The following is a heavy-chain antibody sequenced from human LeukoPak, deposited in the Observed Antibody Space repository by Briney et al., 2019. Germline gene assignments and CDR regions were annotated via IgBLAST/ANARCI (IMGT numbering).Heavy chain of an antibody. J-gene: IGHJ4*02. CDR3: ARGHYYDSSGYYDLGY. D-gene: IGHD3-22*01. CDR2: IIPILGIA. Sequence: ASVKVSCKASGGTFKTYGLSWVRQAPGQGLEWMGRIIPILGIANYAQKFQGRVTITADKSTSTAYMELSSLRSEDTAVYYCARGHYYDSSGYYDLGYWGQGTLVTVSS. V-gene: IGHV1-69*04. CDR1: GGTFKTYG.